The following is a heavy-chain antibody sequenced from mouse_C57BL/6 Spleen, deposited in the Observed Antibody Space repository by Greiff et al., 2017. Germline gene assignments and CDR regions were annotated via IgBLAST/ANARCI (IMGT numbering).Heavy chain of an antibody. D-gene: IGHD1-1*01. V-gene: IGHV5-12*01. J-gene: IGHJ2*01. CDR2: ISNGGGST. CDR3: ARSPSYYGSRGDYFDY. CDR1: GFTFSDYY. Sequence: DVKLVESGGGLVQPGGSLKLSCAASGFTFSDYYMYWVRQTPEKRLEWVAYISNGGGSTYYPDTVKGRFTISRDNAKNTLYLQMSRLKSEDTAMYYCARSPSYYGSRGDYFDYWGQGTTLTVSS.